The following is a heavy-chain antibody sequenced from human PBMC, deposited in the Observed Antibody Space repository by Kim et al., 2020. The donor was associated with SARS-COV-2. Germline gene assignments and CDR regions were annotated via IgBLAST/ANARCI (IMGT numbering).Heavy chain of an antibody. CDR1: GPPLSRYG. D-gene: IGHD1-26*01. CDR3: AKGGTDLIDY. CDR2: VSGSGDKT. Sequence: GGSLRLSCEASGPPLSRYGMSWVRQAPGKGLEWVSSVSGSGDKTNYADSVKGRFTISRDNAKNTLHLQMTSLRVDDTAVYFCAKGGTDLIDYWGQGALVTVSS. V-gene: IGHV3-23*01. J-gene: IGHJ4*02.